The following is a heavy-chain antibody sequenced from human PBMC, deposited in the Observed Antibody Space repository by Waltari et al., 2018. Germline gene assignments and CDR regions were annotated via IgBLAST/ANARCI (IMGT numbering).Heavy chain of an antibody. CDR1: GFTFSSYA. D-gene: IGHD3-22*01. CDR2: ISYDGSNK. Sequence: QVQLVESGGGVVQPGRSLRLSCAASGFTFSSYAMHWVRQAPGKGLEWVAVISYDGSNKYYADSVKGRFTISRDNSKNTLYLQMNSLRAEDTAVYYCARDRYDSSGSTDYWGQGTLVTVSS. V-gene: IGHV3-30-3*01. J-gene: IGHJ4*02. CDR3: ARDRYDSSGSTDY.